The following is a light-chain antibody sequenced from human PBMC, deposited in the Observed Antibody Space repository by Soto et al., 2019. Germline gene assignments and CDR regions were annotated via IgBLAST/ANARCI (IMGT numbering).Light chain of an antibody. Sequence: DIVMTQSPLSLPVTPGEPASISCRSSQSLLHSNGYNYLDWYQQEPGKAPKLLIHKASSLQSGVPSRFSGSGSGTDFTLTISSLHPDDFATYYCQQYNSYSPTFGQGTRVEIK. CDR1: QSLLHSNGYNY. CDR2: KAS. CDR3: QQYNSYSPT. J-gene: IGKJ1*01. V-gene: IGKV2-28*01.